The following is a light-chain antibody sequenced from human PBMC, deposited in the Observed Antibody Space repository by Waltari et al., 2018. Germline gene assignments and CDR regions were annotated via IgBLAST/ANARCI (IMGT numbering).Light chain of an antibody. V-gene: IGKV3D-15*01. CDR1: QSVSGN. CDR3: QQYYDWRRVT. J-gene: IGKJ5*01. CDR2: GAS. Sequence: EIVMTQSPATLSVSPGERATLSCRASQSVSGNLAWYQQKPGQAPRLLIYGASTRATGIPARFSGSASGTEFTHTISSLQSEDSAVYYCQQYYDWRRVTFGQGTRLEIK.